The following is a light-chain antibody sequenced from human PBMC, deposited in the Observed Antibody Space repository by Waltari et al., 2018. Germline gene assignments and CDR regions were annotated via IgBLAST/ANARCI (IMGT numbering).Light chain of an antibody. CDR2: EGS. CDR3: CSYAGSSTYV. Sequence: QSALPQPASVSGSPGQSITTSCTGTSSDVGSYTLVSWYQQHPGKAPKLMIYEGSKRPSGVSNRFSGSKSGNTASLTISGLQAEDEADYYCCSYAGSSTYVFGTGTKVTVL. V-gene: IGLV2-23*01. CDR1: SSDVGSYTL. J-gene: IGLJ1*01.